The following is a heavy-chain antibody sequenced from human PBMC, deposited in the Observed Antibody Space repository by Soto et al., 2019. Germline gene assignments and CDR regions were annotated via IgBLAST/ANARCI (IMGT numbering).Heavy chain of an antibody. CDR3: ASLGTTITSFGS. CDR1: GGSISTSSNL. Sequence: PSETLSLTCAVSGGSISTSSNLWTWVRQSPGKGLEWIGDIFYTGSTNFNPSLRGRVSISVDKSENQFSLKLTSVTAADTAVYFCASLGTTITSFGSWGQGTLVTVS. D-gene: IGHD4-4*01. CDR2: IFYTGST. V-gene: IGHV4-4*02. J-gene: IGHJ4*02.